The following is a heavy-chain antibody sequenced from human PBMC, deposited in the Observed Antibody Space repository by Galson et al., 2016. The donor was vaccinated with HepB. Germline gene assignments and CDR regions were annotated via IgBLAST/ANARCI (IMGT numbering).Heavy chain of an antibody. J-gene: IGHJ6*02. CDR1: GGSMSSSDW. CDR2: VYQSGNT. D-gene: IGHD3-10*01. V-gene: IGHV4-4*02. CDR3: ARCFGESRLGSVYGMDV. Sequence: SETLSLTCAVSGGSMSSSDWWSWVRQSPGKGLEWIGEVYQSGNTNYNPSLQSRVTIAIDNSKKQFSLKLSTLTAADTAVYYCARCFGESRLGSVYGMDVWGQGTTVTGSS.